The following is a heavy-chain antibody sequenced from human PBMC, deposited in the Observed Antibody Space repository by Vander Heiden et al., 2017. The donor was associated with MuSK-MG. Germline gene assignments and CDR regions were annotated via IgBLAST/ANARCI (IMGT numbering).Heavy chain of an antibody. CDR3: ARGFRSNLFDY. CDR2: IYPGDSDT. V-gene: IGHV5-51*01. J-gene: IGHJ4*02. Sequence: EVQLVQSGAEVKKPGESLKISCKGSGYSFTSYWIGWVRQMPGKGLEWMGIIYPGDSDTRDSPSFQGQVTISADKAISTAYMQWSRMKASDTAMYYGARGFRSNLFDYWGQGTLVTVSS. CDR1: GYSFTSYW.